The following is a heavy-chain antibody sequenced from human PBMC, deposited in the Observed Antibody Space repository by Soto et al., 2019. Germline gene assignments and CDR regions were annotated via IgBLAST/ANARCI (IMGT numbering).Heavy chain of an antibody. CDR3: VRRDHTLLTGNH. V-gene: IGHV3-64D*06. CDR2: ITSNSGKT. Sequence: GGSLRLSCLTSGFIFNNYAMHWVRQAPGKGLEYVSAITSNSGKTYYADSVKGRFTISRDSSKNTVFLHMSSLRAEDTAVYYCVRRDHTLLTGNHWGQGTLVTVSS. J-gene: IGHJ5*02. CDR1: GFIFNNYA. D-gene: IGHD3-9*01.